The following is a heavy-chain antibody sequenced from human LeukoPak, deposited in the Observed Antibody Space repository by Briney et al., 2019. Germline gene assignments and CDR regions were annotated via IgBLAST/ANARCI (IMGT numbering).Heavy chain of an antibody. D-gene: IGHD6-6*01. CDR2: IYYSGST. Sequence: SETLSLTCTVSGYSISSGYYWSWIRQPPGKGLEWIGYIYYSGSTTYNPSLKSRVTISVDTSKNQFSLKLSSVTAADTAVYYCARAVEGGYSSSSWGYYYMDVWGKGTTVTVSS. V-gene: IGHV4-61*01. J-gene: IGHJ6*03. CDR3: ARAVEGGYSSSSWGYYYMDV. CDR1: GYSISSGYY.